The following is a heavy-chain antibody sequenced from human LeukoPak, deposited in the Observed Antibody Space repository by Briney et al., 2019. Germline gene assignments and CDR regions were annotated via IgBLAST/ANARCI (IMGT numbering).Heavy chain of an antibody. Sequence: GGSLRLSCAASGFTFSSYAMHWVRQAPGKGLEWVAVISYDGSNKYYADSVKGRFTISRDNSKNTVYLQMNSLRAEDTAVYYCARGKRYSSSWFYNRFDPWGQGTLVTVSS. J-gene: IGHJ5*02. D-gene: IGHD6-13*01. CDR1: GFTFSSYA. CDR3: ARGKRYSSSWFYNRFDP. V-gene: IGHV3-30-3*01. CDR2: ISYDGSNK.